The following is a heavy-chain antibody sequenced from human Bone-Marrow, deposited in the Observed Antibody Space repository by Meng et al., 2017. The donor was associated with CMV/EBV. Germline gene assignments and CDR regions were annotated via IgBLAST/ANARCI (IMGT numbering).Heavy chain of an antibody. CDR2: ISGSCDSP. V-gene: IGHV3-23*01. D-gene: IGHD1-20*01. Sequence: GESLKIFCAASGFTFSNYAVNWVRQAPGKGLEWVSSISGSCDSPSYAVSVKGRFTISRDNSRNTLYLQMNSLRDEDTALYYCAKGRPYQRINGRYFDYWGQATLVTVSS. J-gene: IGHJ4*02. CDR1: GFTFSNYA. CDR3: AKGRPYQRINGRYFDY.